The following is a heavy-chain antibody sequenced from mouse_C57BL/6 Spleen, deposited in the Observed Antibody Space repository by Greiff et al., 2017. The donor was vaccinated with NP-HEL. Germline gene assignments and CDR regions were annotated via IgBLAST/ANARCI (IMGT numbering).Heavy chain of an antibody. J-gene: IGHJ3*01. V-gene: IGHV7-1*01. CDR2: SRNKANDYTT. Sequence: EVNLVESGGGLVQSGRSLRLSCATSGFTFSDFYMEWVRQAPGKGLEWIAASRNKANDYTTEYSASVKGRFIVSRDTSQSILYLQMNALRAEDTAIYYCARDDGYYVFAYWGQGTLVTVSA. D-gene: IGHD2-3*01. CDR3: ARDDGYYVFAY. CDR1: GFTFSDFY.